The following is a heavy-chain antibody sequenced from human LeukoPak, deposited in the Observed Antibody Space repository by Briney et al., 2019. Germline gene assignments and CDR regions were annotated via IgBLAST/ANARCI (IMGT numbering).Heavy chain of an antibody. CDR1: GFSVSSNY. V-gene: IGHV3-66*02. Sequence: QAGGSLRLSCAASGFSVSSNYMNWVRQAPGKGLEWVSAIYTGGTTYYADSVKGRFTISRDNSKNTLYLQMNSLRAEDTAVYYCARDKLGFGYSSDFDYWGQGTLVTVSS. J-gene: IGHJ4*02. D-gene: IGHD6-19*01. CDR3: ARDKLGFGYSSDFDY. CDR2: IYTGGTT.